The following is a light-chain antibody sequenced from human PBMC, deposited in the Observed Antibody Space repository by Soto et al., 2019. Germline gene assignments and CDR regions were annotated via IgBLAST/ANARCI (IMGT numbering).Light chain of an antibody. CDR1: QSIGGS. J-gene: IGKJ1*01. CDR2: SAS. V-gene: IGKV3-15*01. Sequence: ETVMTQSPATLSVSPGERATLSCRASQSIGGSLAWYQQKPGQAPRLLIYSASTRATGIPARFSGSGSGTEFTLTISSLQSEDFAVYYSQQYDIWSLWTFGQGTKVEIK. CDR3: QQYDIWSLWT.